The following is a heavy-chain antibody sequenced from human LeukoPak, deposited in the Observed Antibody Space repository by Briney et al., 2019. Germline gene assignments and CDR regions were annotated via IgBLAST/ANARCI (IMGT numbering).Heavy chain of an antibody. V-gene: IGHV3-23*01. Sequence: TGGSLRLSCAASGFTFSSYAMSWVRQAPGKGLEWVSSISGSRGSTYYTDSVKGRFTISRDNSKNTLFLQMNSLRAEDTAVYYCAKCSNVGSGRGSDYWGQGTLVTVSS. J-gene: IGHJ4*02. CDR1: GFTFSSYA. CDR3: AKCSNVGSGRGSDY. D-gene: IGHD6-19*01. CDR2: ISGSRGST.